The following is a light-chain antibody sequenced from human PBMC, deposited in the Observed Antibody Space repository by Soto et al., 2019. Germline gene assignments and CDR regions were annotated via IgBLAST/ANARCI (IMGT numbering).Light chain of an antibody. CDR3: KQAKSSPLT. J-gene: IGKJ4*01. CDR1: QTISSW. CDR2: AAS. Sequence: DIQRTQSPSIVSASVGDRVTITCRASQTISSWLAWYPQKPGKAPKLLIYAASSLQSGVPSRFSGSGSGTDFSLTISRLPPEDLATYYCKQAKSSPLTFGGGTKV. V-gene: IGKV1-12*01.